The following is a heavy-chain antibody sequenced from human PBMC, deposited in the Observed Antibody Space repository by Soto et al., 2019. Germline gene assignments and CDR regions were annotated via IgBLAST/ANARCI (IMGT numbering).Heavy chain of an antibody. CDR3: ARLGYCSGGSCYSGVDY. J-gene: IGHJ4*02. D-gene: IGHD2-15*01. CDR1: GGSFSGYY. CDR2: INHSGST. V-gene: IGHV4-34*01. Sequence: SETLSLTCAVYGGSFSGYYWSWIRQPPGKGLEWIGEINHSGSTNYNPSLKSRGTISVDTSKNQFSLKLSSVTAADTAVYYCARLGYCSGGSCYSGVDYWGQGTLVTVSS.